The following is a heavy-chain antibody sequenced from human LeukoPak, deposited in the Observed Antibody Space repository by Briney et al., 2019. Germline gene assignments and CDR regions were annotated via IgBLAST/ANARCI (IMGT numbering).Heavy chain of an antibody. CDR3: ARAPPSATDYGDYLTRWDYFDY. V-gene: IGHV3-20*01. D-gene: IGHD4-17*01. CDR1: GFTFDDYG. Sequence: GGSLRLSCAASGFTFDDYGMSWVRQAPGKGLEWVSGINWNGGSTGYADSVKDRFTISRDNAKNSLYLQMNSLRAEDTALYHCARAPPSATDYGDYLTRWDYFDYWGQGTLVTVSS. J-gene: IGHJ4*02. CDR2: INWNGGST.